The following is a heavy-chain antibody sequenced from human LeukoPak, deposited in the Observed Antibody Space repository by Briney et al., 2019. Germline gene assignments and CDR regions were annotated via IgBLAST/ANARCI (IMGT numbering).Heavy chain of an antibody. D-gene: IGHD3-22*01. J-gene: IGHJ3*02. CDR2: IYSRGDT. Sequence: GGSLRLSCAASEFIVSINYMTWVRQAPGKGLEWVSLIYSRGDTKYADSVKGRFTISRDNSKNTLYLQMSSLRTEDTAVYYCAREHGDDSSGYSPDAFDIWGQGTMVTVSS. V-gene: IGHV3-66*01. CDR1: EFIVSINY. CDR3: AREHGDDSSGYSPDAFDI.